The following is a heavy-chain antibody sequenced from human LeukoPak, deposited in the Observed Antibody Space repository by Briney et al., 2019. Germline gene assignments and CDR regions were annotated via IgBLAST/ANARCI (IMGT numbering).Heavy chain of an antibody. Sequence: GGSLRLSCAASGFSFSTSWMTWVRQAPGKGLEWVANIKQDGSEKYYVDSVKGRFTISRDNAKNSLYLQMNSLRAEDTAVYYCARFYCSSTSCYNSYYGMDVWGQGTTVTVSS. CDR2: IKQDGSEK. D-gene: IGHD2-2*02. V-gene: IGHV3-7*03. CDR1: GFSFSTSW. J-gene: IGHJ6*02. CDR3: ARFYCSSTSCYNSYYGMDV.